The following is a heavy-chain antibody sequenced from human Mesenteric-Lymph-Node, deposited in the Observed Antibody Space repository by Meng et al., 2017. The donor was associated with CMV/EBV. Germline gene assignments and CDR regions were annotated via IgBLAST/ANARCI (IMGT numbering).Heavy chain of an antibody. CDR1: GASISSYY. CDR3: ARGHPGEPIDY. Sequence: SETLSLTCTVSGASISSYYWSWIRQSPGKRLEWIGCIYYSGTTNYDPSFRSRVTISVDTSKNHVSLKVNYVTAADTAVYYCARGHPGEPIDYWGQGTLVTVSS. J-gene: IGHJ4*02. CDR2: IYYSGTT. V-gene: IGHV4-59*01. D-gene: IGHD1-26*01.